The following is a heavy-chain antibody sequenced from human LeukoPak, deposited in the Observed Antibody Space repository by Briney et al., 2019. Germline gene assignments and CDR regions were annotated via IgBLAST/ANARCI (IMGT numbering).Heavy chain of an antibody. CDR2: VYYTGST. CDR3: ARGDNYVFDV. Sequence: SETLSLTCTVSGGSIGSFYWTWIRQTPRKGLEWIGSVYYTGSTNYNPSLKSRVTISIDTSRSQFSLKLTSVTAADTAMYYCARGDNYVFDVWGRGTLVSVSS. V-gene: IGHV4-59*12. J-gene: IGHJ2*01. D-gene: IGHD5-24*01. CDR1: GGSIGSFY.